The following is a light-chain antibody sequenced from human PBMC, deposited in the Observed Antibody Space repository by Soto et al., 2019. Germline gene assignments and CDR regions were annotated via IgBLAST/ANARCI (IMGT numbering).Light chain of an antibody. J-gene: IGKJ4*01. CDR3: QQSYSTHWGT. Sequence: DIQMTQSPSSLSASVGDRVTITCRASQSISSYLNWYQQKPGKAPTLLIYAASSLQSGVPSRFSGGASGTDFTLTISSLQPEDFATYYCQQSYSTHWGTFGGGTKVEI. CDR1: QSISSY. CDR2: AAS. V-gene: IGKV1-39*01.